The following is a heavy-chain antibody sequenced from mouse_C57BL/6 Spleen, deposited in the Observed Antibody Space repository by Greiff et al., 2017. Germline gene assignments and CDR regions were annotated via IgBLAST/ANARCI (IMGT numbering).Heavy chain of an antibody. Sequence: QVQLQQPGTELVKPGASVKLSCKASGYTFTSYWMHWVKQRPGQGLEWIGNINPSNGGTNYNEKFKSKATLTVDKSSSTAYMQLSSLTSDDSAVYYCARNSNYYGSSHWYFDVWGTGTTVTVSS. V-gene: IGHV1-53*01. CDR1: GYTFTSYW. CDR3: ARNSNYYGSSHWYFDV. CDR2: INPSNGGT. J-gene: IGHJ1*03. D-gene: IGHD1-1*01.